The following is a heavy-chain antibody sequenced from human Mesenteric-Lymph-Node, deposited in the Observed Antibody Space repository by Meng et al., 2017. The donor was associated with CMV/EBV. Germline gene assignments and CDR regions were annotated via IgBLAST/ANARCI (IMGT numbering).Heavy chain of an antibody. V-gene: IGHV1-2*06. CDR3: ARDNVNPDGFDP. D-gene: IGHD2-8*01. CDR2: INPNSGVS. J-gene: IGHJ5*02. Sequence: QVQLVQSRAEVGKPGASVMVSCKASGYTFTDFYIHWVRQAPGQGLEWMGRINPNSGVSNSAQNFQGRVTMTRDTSISTAYMELGRLTSDDTAVYYCARDNVNPDGFDPWGQGTLVTVSS. CDR1: GYTFTDFY.